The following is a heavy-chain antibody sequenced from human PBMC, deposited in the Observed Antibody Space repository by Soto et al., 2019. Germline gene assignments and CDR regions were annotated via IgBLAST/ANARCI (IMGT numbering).Heavy chain of an antibody. CDR3: AADYYDTTDYYYDY. D-gene: IGHD3-22*01. J-gene: IGHJ4*02. Sequence: SVKVSCKASGFTFISSAVQWVRQARGQRLEWIGWIVVGSGNTNYAQKFQERVTISRDLSTSTAYMELSSLRSEDMAVYYCAADYYDTTDYYYDYWGQGTLVTVSS. CDR2: IVVGSGNT. CDR1: GFTFISSA. V-gene: IGHV1-58*01.